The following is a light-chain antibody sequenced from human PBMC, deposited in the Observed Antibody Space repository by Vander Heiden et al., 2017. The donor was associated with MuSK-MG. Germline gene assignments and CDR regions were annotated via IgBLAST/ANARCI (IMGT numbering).Light chain of an antibody. CDR3: QTWGTGIWV. CDR2: LNSDGSH. CDR1: SGHSSYA. V-gene: IGLV4-69*01. J-gene: IGLJ3*02. Sequence: QLALTQSPSASASLGGSVKLTCTLSSGHSSYAIAWLQQQPEKGPQYLMKLNSDGSHNKGDRIPDRFSGSSSGAERYLTISSLQSEDEADYFCQTWGTGIWVFGGGTKLTVL.